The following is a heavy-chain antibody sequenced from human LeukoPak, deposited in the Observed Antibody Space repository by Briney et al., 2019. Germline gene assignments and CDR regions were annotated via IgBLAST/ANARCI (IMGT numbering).Heavy chain of an antibody. V-gene: IGHV4-34*01. CDR2: INHSGST. Sequence: SETLSLTCAVYGGSFSGYYWSWIRQPPGKGLEWIGEINHSGSTNYNPSLKSRVAISVDTSKNQFSLKLSSVTAADTAVYYCARSARGWFWPYYFDYWGQGTLVTVSS. CDR1: GGSFSGYY. D-gene: IGHD2-15*01. CDR3: ARSARGWFWPYYFDY. J-gene: IGHJ4*02.